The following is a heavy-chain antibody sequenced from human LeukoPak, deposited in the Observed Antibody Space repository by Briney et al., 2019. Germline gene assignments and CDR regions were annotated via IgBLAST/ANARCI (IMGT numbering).Heavy chain of an antibody. D-gene: IGHD3-22*01. J-gene: IGHJ6*02. CDR1: GFTFSSYA. CDR3: ARDYYDSSGYYYHDYYYGMDV. V-gene: IGHV3-30-3*01. Sequence: GGSLRLSCAASGFTFSSYAMHWVRQAPGKGLEWVAVISYDGSNKYYADSVKGRFTISRDNSKNTLYLQMNGLRAEDTAVYSCARDYYDSSGYYYHDYYYGMDVWGQGTTVIVSS. CDR2: ISYDGSNK.